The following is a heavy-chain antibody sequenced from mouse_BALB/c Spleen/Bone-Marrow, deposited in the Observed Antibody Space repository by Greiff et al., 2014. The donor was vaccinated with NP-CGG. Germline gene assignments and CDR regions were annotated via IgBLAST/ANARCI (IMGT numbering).Heavy chain of an antibody. CDR1: GYTFSSYW. CDR3: ARELGLRLAY. Sequence: QVQLQQPGAELMKPGASVKISCKTSGYTFSSYWIERVKQRPGHGLEWIGEILPGSGSTNSNEKFKGKATFTADTSSNTAYMQLSSLTSEDSAVYYCARELGLRLAYWGQGTLVTVSA. J-gene: IGHJ3*01. D-gene: IGHD3-1*01. V-gene: IGHV1-9*01. CDR2: ILPGSGST.